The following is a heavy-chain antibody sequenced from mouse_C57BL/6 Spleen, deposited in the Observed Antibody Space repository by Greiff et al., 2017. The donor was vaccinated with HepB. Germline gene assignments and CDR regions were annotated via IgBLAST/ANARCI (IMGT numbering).Heavy chain of an antibody. V-gene: IGHV14-4*01. CDR2: IDPENGDT. J-gene: IGHJ3*01. Sequence: EVKLLESGAELVRPGASVKLSCTASGFNIKDDYMHWVKQRPEQGLEWIGWIDPENGDTEYASKFQGKATITADTSSNTAYLQLSSLTSEDTAVYYCTSYGSSYGFAYWGQGTLVTVSA. CDR3: TSYGSSYGFAY. D-gene: IGHD1-1*01. CDR1: GFNIKDDY.